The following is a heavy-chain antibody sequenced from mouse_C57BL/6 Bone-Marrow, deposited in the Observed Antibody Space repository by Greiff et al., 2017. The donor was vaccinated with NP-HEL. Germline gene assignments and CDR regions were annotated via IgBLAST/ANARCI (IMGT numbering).Heavy chain of an antibody. J-gene: IGHJ4*01. CDR1: GYTFTSYG. Sequence: QVQLMESGAELARPGASVKLSCKASGYTFTSYGISWVKQRTGQGLEWIGEIYPRSGNTYYNEKFKGKATLTADKSSSTAYMELRSLTSEDSAVYFCARWGYYAMDYWGQGTSVTVSS. CDR3: ARWGYYAMDY. CDR2: IYPRSGNT. V-gene: IGHV1-81*01.